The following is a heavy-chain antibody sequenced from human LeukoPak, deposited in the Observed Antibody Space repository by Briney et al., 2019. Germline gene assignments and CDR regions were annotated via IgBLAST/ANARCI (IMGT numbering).Heavy chain of an antibody. V-gene: IGHV4-59*01. CDR2: IYYSGST. Sequence: PSETLSLTCTVSGGSISGYYWSWIRQPPGKGLEWIGYIYYSGSTNYNPSLKSRVTISVDTSKNQFSLKLSSVTAADTAVYYCAATGGLTYYYDSSGQNWFDPWGQGTLVTVSS. CDR3: AATGGLTYYYDSSGQNWFDP. D-gene: IGHD3-22*01. CDR1: GGSISGYY. J-gene: IGHJ5*02.